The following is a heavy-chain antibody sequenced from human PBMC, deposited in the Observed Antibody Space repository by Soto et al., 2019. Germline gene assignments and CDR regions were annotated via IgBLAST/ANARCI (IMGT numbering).Heavy chain of an antibody. CDR1: GFTVSSDY. Sequence: GGSLRLSCAASGFTVSSDYMSWVRQAPGKGLEWVSVLYIGGNTYYADSVKGRFTISRDNSRNRLYLQMNSLRPEDTAVYYCARIPVTGEYYYYYMDVWGKGTTVTVSS. CDR2: LYIGGNT. V-gene: IGHV3-66*01. J-gene: IGHJ6*03. CDR3: ARIPVTGEYYYYYMDV. D-gene: IGHD7-27*01.